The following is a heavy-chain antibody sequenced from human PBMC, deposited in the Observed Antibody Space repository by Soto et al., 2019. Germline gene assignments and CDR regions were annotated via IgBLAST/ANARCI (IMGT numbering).Heavy chain of an antibody. V-gene: IGHV1-69*05. CDR2: IIPIFGTA. Sequence: ASVKVSCKASGGTFSSYAISWVRQAPGQGLEWMGGIIPIFGTANYAQKFQGRVSMTTDTSTTTAYMELRSLRSDDTAVYYCARVVPGAEAWFGPWGQGTLVTVSS. D-gene: IGHD2-2*01. CDR1: GGTFSSYA. J-gene: IGHJ5*02. CDR3: ARVVPGAEAWFGP.